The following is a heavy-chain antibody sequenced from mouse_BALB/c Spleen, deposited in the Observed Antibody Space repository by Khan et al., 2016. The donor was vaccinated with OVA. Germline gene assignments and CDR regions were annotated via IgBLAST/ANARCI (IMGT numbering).Heavy chain of an antibody. D-gene: IGHD4-1*01. CDR3: ASWPLNWGFAY. J-gene: IGHJ3*01. V-gene: IGHV14-3*02. CDR2: IDPANGNT. Sequence: EVQLQESGAELVKPGASVKLSCTASGFNIKDTYMHWVKQRPEQGLEWIGRIDPANGNTKYDPKFQGKATITADTSSNTAYLQLSSLTSEDTAVYDCASWPLNWGFAYWGQGTLVTVSA. CDR1: GFNIKDTY.